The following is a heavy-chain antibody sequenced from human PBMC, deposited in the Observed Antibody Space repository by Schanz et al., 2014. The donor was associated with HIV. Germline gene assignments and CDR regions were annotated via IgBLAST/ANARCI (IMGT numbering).Heavy chain of an antibody. Sequence: QVQLVQSGAEGKKPGASVKVSCKASGYTFTDYYIHWVRQAPGKGLEWMGWIKPNSGDTYYAQKFQGKVTMTRDTSITTASLELSRLRSDDTAVYFCARNPYQLLPFDSWGQGTLVTVSS. V-gene: IGHV1-2*02. CDR1: GYTFTDYY. J-gene: IGHJ4*02. CDR2: IKPNSGDT. D-gene: IGHD2-15*01. CDR3: ARNPYQLLPFDS.